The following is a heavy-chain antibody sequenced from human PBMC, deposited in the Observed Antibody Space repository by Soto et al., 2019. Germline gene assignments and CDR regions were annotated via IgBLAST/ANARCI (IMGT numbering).Heavy chain of an antibody. CDR3: RAGYCSGGSCSRFDY. CDR2: INHSGST. CDR1: GGSFSGYY. D-gene: IGHD2-15*01. Sequence: SETLSLTCAVYGGSFSGYYWSWIRQPPGKGLEWIGEINHSGSTNYNPSLKSRVTISVDTSKNQFSLKLSSVTAADTAVYYCRAGYCSGGSCSRFDYWGQGTLVTVSS. V-gene: IGHV4-34*01. J-gene: IGHJ4*02.